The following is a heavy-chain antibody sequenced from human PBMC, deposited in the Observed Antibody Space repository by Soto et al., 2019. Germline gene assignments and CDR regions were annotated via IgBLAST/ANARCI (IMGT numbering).Heavy chain of an antibody. J-gene: IGHJ4*02. CDR2: INTHTGGI. Sequence: ASVKVSCKASGYTFTDYYISWLRQAPGQGLEWMGWINTHTGGIHSAQNFQGRVTMTRDTPISTAYLELSRVRSDDTAVYYCARSFDTSMAPFDYWGQGALVTVSS. CDR3: ARSFDTSMAPFDY. V-gene: IGHV1-2*02. CDR1: GYTFTDYY. D-gene: IGHD5-18*01.